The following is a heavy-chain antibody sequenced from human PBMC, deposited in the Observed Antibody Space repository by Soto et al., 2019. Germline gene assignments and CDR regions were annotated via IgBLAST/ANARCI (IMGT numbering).Heavy chain of an antibody. CDR2: IYYSGST. CDR3: GVVVTRLDAFDI. Sequence: SETLSLTCTVSGGSISSSSYYWGWIRQPPGKGLEWIGSIYYSGSTYYNPSLKSRVTISVDTSKNQFSLKLSSVTAADTAVYYCGVVVTRLDAFDIWGQGTMVTVSS. D-gene: IGHD2-21*02. V-gene: IGHV4-39*01. J-gene: IGHJ3*02. CDR1: GGSISSSSYY.